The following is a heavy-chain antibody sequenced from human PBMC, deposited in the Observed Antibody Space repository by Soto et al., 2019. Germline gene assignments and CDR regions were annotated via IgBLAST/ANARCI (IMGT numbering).Heavy chain of an antibody. CDR1: GGTFISYA. J-gene: IGHJ6*02. V-gene: IGHV1-69*01. Sequence: QVQLVQSGAEVKRTGSSVTVSCKASGGTFISYAINWVRQAPGQGLEWMGGIIPIFGTPNYAQKFQGRVTSDADESTTTAYMQLSSLGSDDTAVYYCARRCDFPDKDYIRDYYGMDVWGQGTTVTVSS. CDR2: IIPIFGTP. D-gene: IGHD4-4*01. CDR3: ARRCDFPDKDYIRDYYGMDV.